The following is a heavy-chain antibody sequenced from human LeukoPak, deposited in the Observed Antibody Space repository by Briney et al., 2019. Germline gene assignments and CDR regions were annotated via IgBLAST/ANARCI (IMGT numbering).Heavy chain of an antibody. D-gene: IGHD4-17*01. V-gene: IGHV1-8*03. CDR1: GYTFTSYD. CDR2: MNPNSGNT. J-gene: IGHJ4*02. Sequence: ASVKVSCKASGYTFTSYDINWVRQATGQGLEWMGWMNPNSGNTGYAQKFQGRVTITWNTSISTAFMDLSSLRSEDTAVYYCARRFGGDYGVNYFDYWGQGTLVTVSS. CDR3: ARRFGGDYGVNYFDY.